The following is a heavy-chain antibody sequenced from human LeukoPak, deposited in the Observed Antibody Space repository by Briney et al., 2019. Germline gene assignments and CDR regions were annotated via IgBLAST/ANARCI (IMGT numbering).Heavy chain of an antibody. CDR3: ASPPGTFRYDSSGYSLEY. CDR1: GFTFSSYA. Sequence: PGRSLRLSCAASGFTFSSYAMHWVRQAPGKGLEWVAVISFDGSNKYYAESVKGRFTISRDNSKNTLYLQTNSLRAEDSAVYYCASPPGTFRYDSSGYSLEYWGQGTLVTVSS. J-gene: IGHJ4*02. CDR2: ISFDGSNK. D-gene: IGHD3-22*01. V-gene: IGHV3-30-3*01.